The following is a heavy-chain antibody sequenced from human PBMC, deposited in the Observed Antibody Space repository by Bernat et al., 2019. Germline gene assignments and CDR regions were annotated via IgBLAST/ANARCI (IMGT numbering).Heavy chain of an antibody. J-gene: IGHJ5*02. D-gene: IGHD4-11*01. CDR1: GGSVSSGSYS. CDR2: ISYSGST. CDR3: ARDRDSKNNWFDP. V-gene: IGHV4-61*01. Sequence: QVQLQESGPGLVKPSETLSLTCTVSGGSVSSGSYSWSWIRQPPGKGLEWIGYISYSGSTNYNPSLKSRVTISVDTSKNQFSLKLNSVTPADTAVYYCARDRDSKNNWFDPWGQGTLVTVSS.